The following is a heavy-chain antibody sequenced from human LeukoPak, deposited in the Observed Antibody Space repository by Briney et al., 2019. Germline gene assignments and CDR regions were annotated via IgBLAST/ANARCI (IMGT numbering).Heavy chain of an antibody. D-gene: IGHD3-10*01. V-gene: IGHV1-18*01. J-gene: IGHJ6*03. CDR2: ISAYNGNT. Sequence: ASVKVSCKASGGTFSSYAISWVRQAPGQGLEWMGWISAYNGNTNYAQKLQGRVTMTTDTSTSTAYMELRSLRSDDTAVYYCARGGYGSGSYRTYYYYYYMDVWGKGTTVTVSS. CDR1: GGTFSSYA. CDR3: ARGGYGSGSYRTYYYYYYMDV.